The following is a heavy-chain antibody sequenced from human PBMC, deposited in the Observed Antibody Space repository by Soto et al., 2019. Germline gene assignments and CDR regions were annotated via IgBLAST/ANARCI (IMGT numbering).Heavy chain of an antibody. V-gene: IGHV4-39*01. CDR2: VHSSGGT. Sequence: PSETLSLTCTVSGASLGSPDYFWGWIRQPPGKGPEYIASVHSSGGTYFSASLKTRVTIALDTPANKFSLKLTSVTAADTASYYCARLVVGASRRTDSDFWGPGTLVTVS. J-gene: IGHJ4*02. CDR3: ARLVVGASRRTDSDF. CDR1: GASLGSPDYF. D-gene: IGHD3-22*01.